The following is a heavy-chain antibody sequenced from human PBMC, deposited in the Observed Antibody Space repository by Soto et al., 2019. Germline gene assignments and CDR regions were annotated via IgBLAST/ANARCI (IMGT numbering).Heavy chain of an antibody. CDR1: GYTFTNYG. CDR3: ARVPAYSTRWSRDSWFCP. J-gene: IGHJ5*02. CDR2: INPYNGNT. Sequence: QVLLVQSGAAVKTPGASVKISCQASGYTFTNYGITWVRQTPGQGFEWMAWINPYNGNTNYAQNLQGRVTMTTDTSTSTVYMELRSLRSDATAVYYCARVPAYSTRWSRDSWFCPWGQGTLGTVSS. D-gene: IGHD6-13*01. V-gene: IGHV1-18*01.